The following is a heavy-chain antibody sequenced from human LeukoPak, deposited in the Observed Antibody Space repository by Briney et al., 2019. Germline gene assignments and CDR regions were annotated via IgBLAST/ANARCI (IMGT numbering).Heavy chain of an antibody. CDR2: ISYDGSNK. J-gene: IGHJ6*02. D-gene: IGHD3-10*01. V-gene: IGHV3-30-3*01. CDR1: GFTFGSYA. Sequence: PGRSLRLSCAASGFTFGSYAMHWVRQAPGKGLEWVAVISYDGSNKYYADSVKGRFTISRDNSKNTLYLQMNSLRAEDTAVYYCATYGHYYYYGMDVWGQGTTVTVSS. CDR3: ATYGHYYYYGMDV.